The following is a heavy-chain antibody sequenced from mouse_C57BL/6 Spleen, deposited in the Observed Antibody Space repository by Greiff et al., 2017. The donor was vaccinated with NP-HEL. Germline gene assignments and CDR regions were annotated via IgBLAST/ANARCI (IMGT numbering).Heavy chain of an antibody. CDR1: GYTFTDYY. CDR2: INPNNGGT. Sequence: EVQLQQSGPELVKPGASVKISCKASGYTFTDYYMNWVKQSHGKSLEWIGDINPNNGGTSYNQKFKGKATLTVDKSSSTAYMELRSLTSEDSAVYYCAREGGRIYYGYDKAMDYWGQGTSVTVSS. J-gene: IGHJ4*01. V-gene: IGHV1-26*01. CDR3: AREGGRIYYGYDKAMDY. D-gene: IGHD2-2*01.